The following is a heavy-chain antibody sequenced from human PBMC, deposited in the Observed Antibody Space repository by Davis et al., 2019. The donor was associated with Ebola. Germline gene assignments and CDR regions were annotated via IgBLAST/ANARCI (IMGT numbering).Heavy chain of an antibody. V-gene: IGHV3-48*03. CDR3: ATSSIYYYYYGMDV. CDR2: ISSSGSTI. J-gene: IGHJ6*02. CDR1: GFTFSSYE. Sequence: GESLKISCAASGFTFSSYEMNWVRQAPGKGLEWVSYISSSGSTIYYADSVKGRFTISRDNAKNSLYLQMNSLRAEDTAVYYCATSSIYYYYYGMDVWGQGTTVTVSS.